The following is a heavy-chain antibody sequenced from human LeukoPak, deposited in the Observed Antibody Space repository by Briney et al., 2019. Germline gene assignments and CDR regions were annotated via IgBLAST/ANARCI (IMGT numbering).Heavy chain of an antibody. CDR2: IYSSGTA. D-gene: IGHD5-12*01. V-gene: IGHV4-4*07. CDR3: ARGTEKTRISGYYSFDH. Sequence: PSETLSLTYTVSGGSISGYFWTWIRQAAGKEPEWIGRIYSSGTAYYNPSLESRVTISLDTFNNQFSLKVTSVTAADTAVYYCARGTEKTRISGYYSFDHWGRGLLVTVSS. CDR1: GGSISGYF. J-gene: IGHJ4*02.